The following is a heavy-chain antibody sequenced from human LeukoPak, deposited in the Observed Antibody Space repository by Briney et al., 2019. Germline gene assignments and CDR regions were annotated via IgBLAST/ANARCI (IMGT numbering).Heavy chain of an antibody. CDR3: ARRDLRGAFDI. Sequence: SETLSLTCAVSGVSISSYYWSWLRQPPGKGLEWIGYIYHTGSTNFNPSLKSRATISVDTSKNQFSLRLTSVTAADTGMFYCARRDLRGAFDIWGQGKMVTVSS. D-gene: IGHD2-21*02. CDR2: IYHTGST. CDR1: GVSISSYY. J-gene: IGHJ3*02. V-gene: IGHV4-59*01.